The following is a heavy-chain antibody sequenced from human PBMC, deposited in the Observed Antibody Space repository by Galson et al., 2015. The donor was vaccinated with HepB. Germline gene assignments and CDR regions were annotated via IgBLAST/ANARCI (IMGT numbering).Heavy chain of an antibody. D-gene: IGHD1-1*01. CDR1: GDSVSSNSAA. CDR2: TYYRSKWYN. CDR3: TRGDLEMTY. V-gene: IGHV6-1*01. J-gene: IGHJ4*02. Sequence: CAISGDSVSSNSAAWNWIRQSPSRGLEWLGRTYYRSKWYNNYAVSVKSRITINPDTTKYQFSLQLNSVTPEDTAVYYCTRGDLEMTYWGQGTLVTVSS.